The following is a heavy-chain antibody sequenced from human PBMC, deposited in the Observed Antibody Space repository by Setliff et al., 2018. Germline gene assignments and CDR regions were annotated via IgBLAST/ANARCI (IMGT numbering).Heavy chain of an antibody. Sequence: GGSLRLSCAASGFTFSSYGMHWVRQAPGKGLEWVAFIRYDGSNKYYADSVKGRFTISRDNSKNTLYLQMNSLRTEDTAVYYCAKDESRYSSSWYIYWGQGTLVTVPQ. CDR3: AKDESRYSSSWYIY. CDR1: GFTFSSYG. CDR2: IRYDGSNK. V-gene: IGHV3-30*02. J-gene: IGHJ4*02. D-gene: IGHD6-13*01.